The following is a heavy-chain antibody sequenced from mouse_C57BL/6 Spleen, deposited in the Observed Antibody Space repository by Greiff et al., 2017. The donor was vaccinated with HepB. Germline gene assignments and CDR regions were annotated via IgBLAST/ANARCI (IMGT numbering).Heavy chain of an antibody. J-gene: IGHJ2*01. Sequence: EVMLVESEGGLVQPGSSMKLSCTASGFTFSDYYMAWVRQVPEKGLEWVANINYDGSSTYYLDSLKSRFIISRDNAKNILYLQMSSLKSEDTATYYCARGIYDGYPYYFDYWGQGTTLTVSS. CDR1: GFTFSDYY. CDR3: ARGIYDGYPYYFDY. V-gene: IGHV5-16*01. D-gene: IGHD2-3*01. CDR2: INYDGSST.